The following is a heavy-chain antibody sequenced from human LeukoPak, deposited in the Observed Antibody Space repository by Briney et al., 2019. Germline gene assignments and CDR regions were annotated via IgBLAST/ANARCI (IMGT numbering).Heavy chain of an antibody. Sequence: GGTLRLSCAASGFTFSRYWMSWVRQAPGKGLEWVVNIKQDGSEKYYVDSVNGRFTISRDNAKNSLYLQMNSLRAEDTAVYYCARLLVYGGGGEAFDYWGQGILVTVSS. J-gene: IGHJ4*02. V-gene: IGHV3-7*01. CDR2: IKQDGSEK. CDR1: GFTFSRYW. CDR3: ARLLVYGGGGEAFDY. D-gene: IGHD1-26*01.